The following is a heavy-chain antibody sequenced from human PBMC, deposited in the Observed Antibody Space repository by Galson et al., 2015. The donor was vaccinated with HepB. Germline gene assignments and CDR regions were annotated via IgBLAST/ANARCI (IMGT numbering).Heavy chain of an antibody. CDR2: MWSDGSNK. V-gene: IGHV3-33*01. CDR1: GFDFNNCG. J-gene: IGHJ4*02. CDR3: TTDAWNYEGY. D-gene: IGHD1-7*01. Sequence: SLRLSCAASGFDFNNCGMHWVRQAPGKGPEWVAVMWSDGSNKLYADSVKGRFTISRDNSNNTLYLQMNSLKTEDTAVYYCTTDAWNYEGYWGQGTLVTVSS.